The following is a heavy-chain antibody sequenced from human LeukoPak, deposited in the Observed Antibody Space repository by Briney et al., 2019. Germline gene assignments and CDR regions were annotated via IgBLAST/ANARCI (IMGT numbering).Heavy chain of an antibody. CDR3: AKGIELWLTYFDH. CDR2: ISGNGGST. J-gene: IGHJ4*02. CDR1: GFTFRTLA. V-gene: IGHV3-23*01. Sequence: GGSLRLSCAASGFTFRTLAMNWVRQAPGTGLEWFSDISGNGGSTYYAASVKGRFTISRDNSKNTLSLQMNSLRAEDTAVYYCAKGIELWLTYFDHWGQGTLVTASS. D-gene: IGHD5-18*01.